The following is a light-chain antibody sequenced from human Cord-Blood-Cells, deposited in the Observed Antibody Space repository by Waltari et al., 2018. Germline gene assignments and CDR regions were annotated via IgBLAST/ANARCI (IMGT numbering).Light chain of an antibody. V-gene: IGLV6-57*01. CDR2: EDN. J-gene: IGLJ2*01. CDR1: SGSIASNY. Sequence: MLTQPHSVSESPGKTVTISCTRSSGSIASNYVQWYQQRPGSSTTTVIYEDNQRPSGVPERFSGSIDSSSNSASLTISGLKTEDEADYYCQSYDSSNQVFGGGTKLTVL. CDR3: QSYDSSNQV.